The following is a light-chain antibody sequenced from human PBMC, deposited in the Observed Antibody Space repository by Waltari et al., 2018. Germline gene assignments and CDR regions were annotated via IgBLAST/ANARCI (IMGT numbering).Light chain of an antibody. J-gene: IGLJ2*01. CDR1: SSDVGGYNY. Sequence: QSALTQPASVSGSPGQSITISCTGTSSDVGGYNYVSWYQQHPGKAPKLMIYEVSKRPTGVSNRFSGSKSCNTASLTISGLQAEDEADYYCSSYTSSSTLDVVFGGGTKLTVL. CDR2: EVS. V-gene: IGLV2-14*01. CDR3: SSYTSSSTLDVV.